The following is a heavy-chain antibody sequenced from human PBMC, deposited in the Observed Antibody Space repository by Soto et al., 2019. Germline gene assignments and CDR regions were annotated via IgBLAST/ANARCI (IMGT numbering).Heavy chain of an antibody. CDR3: ARMSRRDIVVVPAAAADY. Sequence: GASLNLSCQGSGYSFAGYWITWVRQKPGKGLEWMGRIYPGDSDTRYSPSFQGQVTISADKSISTAYLQWSSLKASDTAMYYCARMSRRDIVVVPAAAADYWGQGTLVTVSS. CDR2: IYPGDSDT. V-gene: IGHV5-51*01. J-gene: IGHJ4*02. D-gene: IGHD2-2*01. CDR1: GYSFAGYW.